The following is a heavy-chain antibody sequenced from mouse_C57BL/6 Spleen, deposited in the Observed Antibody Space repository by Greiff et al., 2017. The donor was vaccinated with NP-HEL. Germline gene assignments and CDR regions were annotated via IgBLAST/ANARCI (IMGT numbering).Heavy chain of an antibody. J-gene: IGHJ2*01. CDR1: GYTFTSYW. V-gene: IGHV1-50*01. CDR2: IDPSDSYT. CDR3: ARLRTGRDY. Sequence: QVQLQQPGAELVKPGASVKLSCEASGYTFTSYWMQWVKQRPGQGLEWIGEIDPSDSYTNYNQKFKGKATLTVDTSSSTAYMQLSSLTSEDSAVYYCARLRTGRDYWGQGTTLTVSS. D-gene: IGHD4-1*01.